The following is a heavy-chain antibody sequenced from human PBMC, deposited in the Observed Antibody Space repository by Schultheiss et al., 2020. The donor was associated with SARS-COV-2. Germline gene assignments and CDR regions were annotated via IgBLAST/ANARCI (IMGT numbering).Heavy chain of an antibody. CDR2: IDYSGST. Sequence: SETLSLTCTVSGGSISSGDYYWSWIRQAPGKGLEWFGYIDYSGSTNYNPSLKSRVNISVDTSKNQFPLKMSSVTAADTAVYYCAYGMDVWGQGTTVTVSS. V-gene: IGHV4-30-4*01. CDR1: GGSISSGDYY. J-gene: IGHJ6*02. CDR3: AYGMDV.